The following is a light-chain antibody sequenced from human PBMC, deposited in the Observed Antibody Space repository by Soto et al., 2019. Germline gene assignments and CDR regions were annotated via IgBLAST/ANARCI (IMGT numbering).Light chain of an antibody. CDR2: GSS. V-gene: IGKV3-20*01. CDR3: QQYGTSPLT. J-gene: IGKJ4*01. Sequence: EIVLTQSPGTLSLSPGERATLSCRASQSVSSNYLAWYQQKPGHAPRLLIYGSSSRATGIPDRFSGSGSGKELNLTISRLEPEDFAVYSCQQYGTSPLTFGGGTKIQIK. CDR1: QSVSSNY.